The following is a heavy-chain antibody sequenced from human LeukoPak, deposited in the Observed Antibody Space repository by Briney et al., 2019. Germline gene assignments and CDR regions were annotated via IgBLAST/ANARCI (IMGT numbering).Heavy chain of an antibody. J-gene: IGHJ1*01. CDR3: ASSHSYSSSWYGNLQH. CDR1: GYTFTSYG. CDR2: ISAYNGNT. Sequence: ASVKVSCKASGYTFTSYGISWVRQAPGQGLEWMGWISAYNGNTNYAQKLQGRVTMTTDTSTSTAYMELRSLRSDDTAVYYCASSHSYSSSWYGNLQHWGQGTLVTVSS. D-gene: IGHD6-13*01. V-gene: IGHV1-18*01.